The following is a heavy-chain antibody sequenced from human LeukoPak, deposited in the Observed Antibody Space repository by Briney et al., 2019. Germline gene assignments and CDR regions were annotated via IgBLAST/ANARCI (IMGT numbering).Heavy chain of an antibody. CDR1: GASISSGGHY. Sequence: PSQTLSLTCTVSGASISSGGHYWSWIRQHPGKGLEWIGYIYNSGSGSTYYNPSLHSRVTMSVDTSKNQFSLKLNSVTAADTAVYYCARMPPVDFPGYFQHWGQGTLVTVSS. CDR2: IYNSGSGST. J-gene: IGHJ1*01. D-gene: IGHD3/OR15-3a*01. V-gene: IGHV4-31*03. CDR3: ARMPPVDFPGYFQH.